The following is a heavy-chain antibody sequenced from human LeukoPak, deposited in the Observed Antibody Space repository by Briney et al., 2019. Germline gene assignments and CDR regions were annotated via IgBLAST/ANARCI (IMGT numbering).Heavy chain of an antibody. CDR1: GDTFSGYA. J-gene: IGHJ4*02. CDR3: ASGYCSGCSCYSGYDFDY. CDR2: IIPIFGTA. Sequence: SVKVSCKASGDTFSGYAISWVRQAPGQGLEWMGGIIPIFGTANYAQKFQGRVTITADESTSTAYMELSSLRSEDTAVYYCASGYCSGCSCYSGYDFDYWGQGTLVTVSS. V-gene: IGHV1-69*13. D-gene: IGHD2-15*01.